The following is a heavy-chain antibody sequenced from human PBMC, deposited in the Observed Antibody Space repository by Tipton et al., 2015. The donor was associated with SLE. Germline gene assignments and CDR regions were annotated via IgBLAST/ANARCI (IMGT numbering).Heavy chain of an antibody. CDR1: GDSISSHY. CDR3: ARDLGGYGGSLDAFDI. V-gene: IGHV4-59*11. J-gene: IGHJ3*02. CDR2: IYYSGST. Sequence: TLSLTCTVSGDSISSHYWSWIRQPPGKGLEWIGYIYYSGSTNYNPSLKSRVTISVDTSKNQFSLKLSSVTAADTAVYYCARDLGGYGGSLDAFDIWGQGTMVTVSS. D-gene: IGHD4-23*01.